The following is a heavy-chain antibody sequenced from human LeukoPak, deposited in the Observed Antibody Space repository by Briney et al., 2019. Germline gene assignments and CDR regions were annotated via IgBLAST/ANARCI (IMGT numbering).Heavy chain of an antibody. J-gene: IGHJ4*02. D-gene: IGHD5-12*01. CDR1: GFTFSSYA. CDR3: AKEAGYSGYDYPDY. V-gene: IGHV3-23*01. Sequence: GSLRLSCAASGFTFSSYAMSWVRQAPGKGLECGSAISGSGYSTYYADSVKGRFTISRDNSKNTLYLQMNSLRAEDTAVYYCAKEAGYSGYDYPDYWGQGTLVTVSS. CDR2: ISGSGYST.